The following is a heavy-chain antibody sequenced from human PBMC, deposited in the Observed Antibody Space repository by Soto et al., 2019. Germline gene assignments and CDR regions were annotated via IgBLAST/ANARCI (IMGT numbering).Heavy chain of an antibody. D-gene: IGHD2-21*02. J-gene: IGHJ6*02. Sequence: PSETLSLTCTVSGGSISSSSYYWGWIRQPPGKGLEWIGSIYYSGSTYYNQSLKSRVTISVDTSKNQFSLKLRSVTAADTAVYYCARLHCGGDCYYYYYYGMDVWGQGTTVTVSS. CDR2: IYYSGST. CDR3: ARLHCGGDCYYYYYYGMDV. CDR1: GGSISSSSYY. V-gene: IGHV4-39*01.